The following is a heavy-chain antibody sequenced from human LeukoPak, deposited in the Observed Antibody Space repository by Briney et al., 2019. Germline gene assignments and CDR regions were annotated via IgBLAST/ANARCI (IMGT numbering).Heavy chain of an antibody. CDR2: ISPYNGDT. V-gene: IGHV1-18*01. CDR1: GGTFSSYA. Sequence: ASVKVSCKASGGTFSSYAISWVRQAPGQGLEWMGWISPYNGDTHYAQKFQDRVTMTTDISTSTAYMDLRSLGFDDTAVYYCARDKAFLGYYGTSGYFQQWFDSWGQGTLVTVSS. J-gene: IGHJ5*01. CDR3: ARDKAFLGYYGTSGYFQQWFDS. D-gene: IGHD3-22*01.